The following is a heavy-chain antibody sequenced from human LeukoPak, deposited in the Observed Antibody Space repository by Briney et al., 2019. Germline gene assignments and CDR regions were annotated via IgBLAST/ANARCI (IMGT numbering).Heavy chain of an antibody. CDR1: GGSISSSSYY. CDR3: ARVDYSDSSRHFAY. D-gene: IGHD4-11*01. V-gene: IGHV4-39*01. CDR2: IYYSGST. Sequence: PSETLSLACTVSGGSISSSSYYWGWIRQPPGKGLEWIGSIYYSGSTYYNPSLKSRVTISVDTSKNQFSLKLSSVTAVDTAVYYCARVDYSDSSRHFAYWGQGILVTVSS. J-gene: IGHJ4*02.